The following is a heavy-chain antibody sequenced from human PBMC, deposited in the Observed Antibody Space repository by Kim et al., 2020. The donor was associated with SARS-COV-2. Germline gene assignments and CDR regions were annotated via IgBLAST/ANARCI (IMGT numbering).Heavy chain of an antibody. CDR3: ARGRLLFDY. Sequence: GSTNSHPSLKSRVTISVDTSKNQFSLKLSSVTAADTAVYYCARGRLLFDYWGQGTLVTVSS. V-gene: IGHV4-59*09. CDR2: GST. J-gene: IGHJ4*02.